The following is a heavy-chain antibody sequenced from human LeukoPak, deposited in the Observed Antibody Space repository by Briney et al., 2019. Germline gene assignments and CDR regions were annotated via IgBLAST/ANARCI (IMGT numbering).Heavy chain of an antibody. CDR3: ARDLTYYYGSGSFPRSGFPIDY. D-gene: IGHD3-10*01. CDR1: GYTFTSYG. CDR2: ISAYNGNT. Sequence: ASVKVSCKASGYTFTSYGISWVRQAPGQGLEWMGWISAYNGNTNYAQKLQGRVTMTTDTSTSTAYMELRSLRSDDTAMYYCARDLTYYYGSGSFPRSGFPIDYWGQGTLVTVSS. J-gene: IGHJ4*02. V-gene: IGHV1-18*01.